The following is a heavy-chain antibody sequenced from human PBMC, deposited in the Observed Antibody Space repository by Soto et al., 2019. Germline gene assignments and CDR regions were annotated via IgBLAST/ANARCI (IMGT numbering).Heavy chain of an antibody. D-gene: IGHD1-26*01. CDR1: GFSFSSYW. CDR3: ARPLFNSYGGGYFDS. CDR2: KKSDGSQQ. V-gene: IGHV3-7*01. Sequence: PGGSLRLSCVASGFSFSSYWMSWVRQTPEKGFEWVANKKSDGSQQYFVDSVSGRFIISRDNAKNSLYLQMDSLRAEDTAVYYCARPLFNSYGGGYFDSWGQGTLVTVSS. J-gene: IGHJ4*02.